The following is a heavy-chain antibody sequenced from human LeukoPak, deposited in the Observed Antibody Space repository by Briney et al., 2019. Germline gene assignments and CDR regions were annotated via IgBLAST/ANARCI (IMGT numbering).Heavy chain of an antibody. Sequence: GGSLRLSCAASGFTFSIYWMSWVRQAPGKGLEWVANINQDGSEKYYVDSVKGRFTISRDNANNSLYLQMNSLRAEDTAVYSCAKSRSNFETDAFDIWGQGTLVTVSS. CDR3: AKSRSNFETDAFDI. J-gene: IGHJ3*02. CDR1: GFTFSIYW. V-gene: IGHV3-7*03. CDR2: INQDGSEK. D-gene: IGHD4-11*01.